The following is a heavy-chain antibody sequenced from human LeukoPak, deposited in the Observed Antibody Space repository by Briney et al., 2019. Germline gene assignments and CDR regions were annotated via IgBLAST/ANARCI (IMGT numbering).Heavy chain of an antibody. D-gene: IGHD2-8*02. CDR2: ISSSSSHI. V-gene: IGHV3-21*01. CDR1: GFIVSNNY. J-gene: IGHJ4*02. CDR3: ARVVPGTGFFY. Sequence: PGGSLRLSCAASGFIVSNNYMNWVRQAPGKGLEWVSSISSSSSHIYYAGSVKGRFTISRDNAKNSLYLQMNSLRAEDTAVYYCARVVPGTGFFYWGQGTLVTVSS.